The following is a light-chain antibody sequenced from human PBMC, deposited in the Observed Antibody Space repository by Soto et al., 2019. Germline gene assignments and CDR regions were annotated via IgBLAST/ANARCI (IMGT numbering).Light chain of an antibody. V-gene: IGLV2-8*01. Sequence: QSALTQPPSASGSPGQSVTISCTGTSGDVGAYNYVSWYQQHAGKAPKLVIYEVTKRPSGVPDCFSGSKSANTASLTVSGLQAEDEADYYCSSFASSNTWVFGGGTKLTVL. CDR3: SSFASSNTWV. CDR2: EVT. J-gene: IGLJ3*02. CDR1: SGDVGAYNY.